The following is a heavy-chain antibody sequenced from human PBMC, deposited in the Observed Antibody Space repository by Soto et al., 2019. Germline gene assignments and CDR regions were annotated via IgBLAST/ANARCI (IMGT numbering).Heavy chain of an antibody. V-gene: IGHV4-59*01. J-gene: IGHJ4*02. CDR2: IYYLGST. Sequence: SETLSLTCSVSGGSMSEYFWSWIRQSPGKGLEWIGYIYYLGSTDYNPSLKSRVTISVDTSKRQFSLRLTSVTAADTAVYYCARDGYDGSGSPYPDYWGPGTQVNVS. CDR1: GGSMSEYF. CDR3: ARDGYDGSGSPYPDY. D-gene: IGHD3-10*01.